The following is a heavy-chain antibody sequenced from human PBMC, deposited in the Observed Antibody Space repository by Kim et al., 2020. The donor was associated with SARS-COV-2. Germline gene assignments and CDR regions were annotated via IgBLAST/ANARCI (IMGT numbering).Heavy chain of an antibody. J-gene: IGHJ4*02. V-gene: IGHV3-23*01. Sequence: VKGRFTIARDNSTNSLYLQMKRLRAEDTAVYYCAKDQRFSGGYGRGPFDYWGQGTLVTVSS. D-gene: IGHD5-12*01. CDR3: AKDQRFSGGYGRGPFDY.